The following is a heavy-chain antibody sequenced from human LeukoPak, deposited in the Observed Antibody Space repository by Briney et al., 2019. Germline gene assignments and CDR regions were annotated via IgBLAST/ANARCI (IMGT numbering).Heavy chain of an antibody. CDR1: GFTVSSNY. Sequence: PGESLRLSCAASGFTVSSNYMSWVRQAPGKGLEWVSVIYSGGSTYYADSVKGRFTISRHNSKNTLYLQMNSLRAEDTAVYYCAREYYYYVLAVWGQGTRFTVSS. CDR2: IYSGGST. CDR3: AREYYYYVLAV. V-gene: IGHV3-53*04. J-gene: IGHJ6*02. D-gene: IGHD3-16*01.